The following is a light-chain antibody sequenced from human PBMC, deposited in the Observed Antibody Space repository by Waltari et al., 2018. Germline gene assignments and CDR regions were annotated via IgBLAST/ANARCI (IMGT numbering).Light chain of an antibody. V-gene: IGKV3-11*01. CDR2: EAS. CDR3: QQRANWPPLT. J-gene: IGKJ4*01. Sequence: VLTQSPATLSVSPGERATLSCRASQSVYNFLAWYQQKPGQAPRLLIYEASQRATGIPARFSGSGSGTDFTLTISNLEPEDVAVYYCQQRANWPPLTFGGGTKVEIK. CDR1: QSVYNF.